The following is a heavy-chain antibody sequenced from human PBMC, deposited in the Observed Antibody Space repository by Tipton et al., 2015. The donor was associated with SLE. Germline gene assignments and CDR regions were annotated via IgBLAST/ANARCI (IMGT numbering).Heavy chain of an antibody. Sequence: TLSLTCTVSGGSISSGDYWGWIRQPPGKGLEWIGSIYHSGSTYYNPSLKSRVTISVDTSKNQFSLKLSSVTAADTAIYYCARDSPYDSSGYYSDYWGQGTQVTVSS. V-gene: IGHV4-38-2*02. CDR2: IYHSGST. CDR3: ARDSPYDSSGYYSDY. J-gene: IGHJ4*02. D-gene: IGHD3-22*01. CDR1: GGSISSGDY.